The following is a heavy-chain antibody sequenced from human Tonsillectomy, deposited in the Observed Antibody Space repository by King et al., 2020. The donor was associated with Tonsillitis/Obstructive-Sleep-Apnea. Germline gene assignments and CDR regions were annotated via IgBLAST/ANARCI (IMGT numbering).Heavy chain of an antibody. CDR1: GFTFSSYA. V-gene: IGHV3-23*04. Sequence: VQLVESGGGLVQPGGSLRLSCAASGFTFSSYAMSWVRQAPGKGLEWVSAISGNARSTYYADSVKGRFTISRDNSKNTLHLQMNSLRAEDTAVYYCAKVPSSGGHYDFDFWGQGTLFTVSS. CDR2: ISGNARST. J-gene: IGHJ4*02. D-gene: IGHD1-26*01. CDR3: AKVPSSGGHYDFDF.